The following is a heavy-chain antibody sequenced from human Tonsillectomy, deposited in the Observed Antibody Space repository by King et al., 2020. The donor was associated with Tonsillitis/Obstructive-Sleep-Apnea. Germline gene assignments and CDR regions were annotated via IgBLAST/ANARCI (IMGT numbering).Heavy chain of an antibody. CDR3: AREGVYYSFDY. J-gene: IGHJ4*02. D-gene: IGHD2-8*01. CDR1: GFTLGAYW. CDR2: MDQDGSEK. V-gene: IGHV3-7*03. Sequence: VQLAESGGGLVQPGGSLRLSCAASGFTLGAYWMTWVRQAPGKGLEWVATMDQDGSEKYSVDSVKGRFTISRDNAKNSLYLQMNSLRAEDTAVYYCAREGVYYSFDYWGQGTLVTVSS.